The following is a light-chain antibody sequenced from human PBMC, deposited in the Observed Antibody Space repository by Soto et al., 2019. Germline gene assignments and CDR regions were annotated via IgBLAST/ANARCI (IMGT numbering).Light chain of an antibody. CDR1: QGISSA. V-gene: IGKV1D-13*01. J-gene: IGKJ5*01. CDR3: QQFNNYL. CDR2: DAS. Sequence: SSLSASVGDRVTITCRASQGISSALAWYQQKPGKAPKLLIYDASSLESGVPSRFSGSGSGTDFTLTISSLQPEDFATYYCQQFNNYLFGQGTRLEIK.